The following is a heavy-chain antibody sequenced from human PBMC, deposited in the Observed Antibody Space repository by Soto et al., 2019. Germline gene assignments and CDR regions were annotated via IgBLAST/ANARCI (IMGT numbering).Heavy chain of an antibody. CDR3: ARGFCNNWASGAYDL. D-gene: IGHD1-1*01. Sequence: SETLSLTCTVSGGSISSYYWSWIRQPPGKGLEWIGYIYYSGSTNYNPSLKSRVTISVDTSKNQFSLKLSSVTAADTAVYYCARGFCNNWASGAYDLWGQGTVVTVSS. CDR1: GGSISSYY. CDR2: IYYSGST. V-gene: IGHV4-59*01. J-gene: IGHJ3*01.